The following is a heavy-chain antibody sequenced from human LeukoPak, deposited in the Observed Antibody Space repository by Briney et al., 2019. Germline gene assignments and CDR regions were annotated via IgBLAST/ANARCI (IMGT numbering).Heavy chain of an antibody. D-gene: IGHD3-22*01. Sequence: GGSPRLSCTGSGFAFSSYWMNWVRQAPGKGLEWVPNIKQDGSERYYVDSVKGRFTISRDNAKNSLYLQMNSLRAEDTAVYYCARDYFDSGDYYDAFDIWGQGTMVTVSS. CDR1: GFAFSSYW. V-gene: IGHV3-7*04. CDR3: ARDYFDSGDYYDAFDI. CDR2: IKQDGSER. J-gene: IGHJ3*02.